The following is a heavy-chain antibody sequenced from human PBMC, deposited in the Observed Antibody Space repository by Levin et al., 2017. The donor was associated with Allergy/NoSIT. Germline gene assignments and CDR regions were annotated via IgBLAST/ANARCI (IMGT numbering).Heavy chain of an antibody. J-gene: IGHJ3*02. Sequence: GGSLRLSCAASGFTVSSNYMSWVRQAPGKGLEWVSVIYSGGSTYYADSVKGRFTISRDNSKNTLYLQMNSLRAEDTAVYYCARDQHGYSSGWLDAFDIWGQGTMVTVSS. D-gene: IGHD6-19*01. CDR3: ARDQHGYSSGWLDAFDI. V-gene: IGHV3-53*01. CDR2: IYSGGST. CDR1: GFTVSSNY.